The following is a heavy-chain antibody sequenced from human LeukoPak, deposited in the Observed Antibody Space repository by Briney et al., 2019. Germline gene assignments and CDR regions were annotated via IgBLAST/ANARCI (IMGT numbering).Heavy chain of an antibody. J-gene: IGHJ4*02. Sequence: PGGSLRLSCAASGLTFSSYGIHWVRQAPGKGLEWVAIISYDGSNKYYADSVKGRFTISRDNSKNTLYLQMNSLRAEDTAMYYCAKDGILVSYFDHWGQGTLVTVSS. CDR2: ISYDGSNK. D-gene: IGHD5-18*01. CDR1: GLTFSSYG. V-gene: IGHV3-30*18. CDR3: AKDGILVSYFDH.